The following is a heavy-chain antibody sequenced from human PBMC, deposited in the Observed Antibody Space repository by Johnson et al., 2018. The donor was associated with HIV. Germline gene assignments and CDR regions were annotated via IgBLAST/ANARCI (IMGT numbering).Heavy chain of an antibody. CDR1: RFIFSTYG. V-gene: IGHV3-NL1*01. J-gene: IGHJ3*02. CDR3: AREVAGDYCDSPGAFDI. D-gene: IGHD4-17*01. CDR2: IYSGGST. Sequence: QVPSLESLGAVFQPGRSLRLSCSASRFIFSTYGMHWVRQAPGKGLEWVTVIYSGGSTYYADSVKGRLTISRDNSKNTLYLQMNSLRAEDTAVYYCAREVAGDYCDSPGAFDIWGQGTMVTVSS.